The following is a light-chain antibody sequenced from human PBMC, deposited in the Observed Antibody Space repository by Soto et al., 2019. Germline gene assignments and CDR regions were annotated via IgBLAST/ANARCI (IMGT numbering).Light chain of an antibody. CDR2: KAS. V-gene: IGKV1-5*03. Sequence: DIQMTQSPSTLSGSVGDRVTITCRASQTISSWLAWYQQKPGKAPKLLIYKASTLKSGVPSRFSGSGSETEFTLTISRLQSDDFSTYYCQHYNSYSEAFGQGTKVDIK. CDR3: QHYNSYSEA. J-gene: IGKJ1*01. CDR1: QTISSW.